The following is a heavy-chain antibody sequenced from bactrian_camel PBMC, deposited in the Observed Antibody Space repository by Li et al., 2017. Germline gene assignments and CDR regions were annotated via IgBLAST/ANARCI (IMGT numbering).Heavy chain of an antibody. CDR3: VAESTGASYCTSAYWTADSGV. CDR2: VDSDDNT. D-gene: IGHD3*01. V-gene: IGHV3S53*01. J-gene: IGHJ4*01. CDR1: GLIGSNSYC. Sequence: HVQLVESGGDSVQAGGSLRLSCQVLGLIGSNSYCMAWFRQAPGKEREGVAAVDSDDNTKYADSVKGRFTVSKDSAKNTVYLQMDNLTPDDTAMYYCVAESTGASYCTSAYWTADSGVWGQGTQVTVS.